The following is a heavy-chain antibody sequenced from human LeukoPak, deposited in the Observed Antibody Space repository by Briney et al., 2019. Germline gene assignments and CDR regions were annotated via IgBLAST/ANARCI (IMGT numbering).Heavy chain of an antibody. CDR3: ARIRRGRTFTIFRDPYYYYMDV. J-gene: IGHJ6*03. V-gene: IGHV3-9*01. D-gene: IGHD3-3*01. CDR2: INWNSDNI. CDR1: GFTFNDHA. Sequence: GRSLRLSCAASGFTFNDHAMYWVRQAPGKGLEWVSGINWNSDNIGYADSVKGRFTISRDNAKNSLFLQMNSLRTEDTAVYYCARIRRGRTFTIFRDPYYYYMDVWGKGTTVTVSS.